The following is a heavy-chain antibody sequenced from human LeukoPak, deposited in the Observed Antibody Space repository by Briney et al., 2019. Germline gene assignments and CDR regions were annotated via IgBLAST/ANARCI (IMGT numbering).Heavy chain of an antibody. D-gene: IGHD6-19*01. J-gene: IGHJ4*02. V-gene: IGHV4-38-2*02. CDR1: GYSISSGYY. CDR3: ASLAVAGPIDY. CDR2: IYHSGST. Sequence: SETLSLTCTVSGYSISSGYYWGWIRQPPGKGLEWIGSIYHSGSTYYNPSLKSRVTISVDTSKNQFSLRLSSVTAADTAVYYCASLAVAGPIDYWGQGTLVTVSS.